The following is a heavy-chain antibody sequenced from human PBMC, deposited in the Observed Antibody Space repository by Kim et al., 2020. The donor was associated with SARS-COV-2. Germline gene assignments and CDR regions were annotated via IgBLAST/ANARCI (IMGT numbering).Heavy chain of an antibody. V-gene: IGHV3-9*01. J-gene: IGHJ4*02. CDR3: AKDKAGNVLPTYYYDSSGYYSGGYFDY. CDR1: GFTFGDYA. Sequence: GGSLRLSCAASGFTFGDYAMHWVRQAPGKGLEWVSGISWNSGSIGYADSVKGRFTISRDNAKNSLYLQMNSLRAEDTALYYCAKDKAGNVLPTYYYDSSGYYSGGYFDYWGQGTLVTVSS. D-gene: IGHD3-22*01. CDR2: ISWNSGSI.